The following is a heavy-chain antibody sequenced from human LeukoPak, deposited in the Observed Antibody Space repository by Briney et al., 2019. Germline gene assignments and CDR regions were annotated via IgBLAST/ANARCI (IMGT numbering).Heavy chain of an antibody. D-gene: IGHD2-15*01. J-gene: IGHJ4*02. CDR1: GFTFSSYA. Sequence: PGGSLRLSCAASGFTFSSYAMSWVRQAPGKGLEWVSAISGSGGSTYYADSVKGRFTISRDNSKNTLYLQMNSLRAEDKAVYYCAKSKPLGYCSGGSCSFDYWGQGTLVTVSS. V-gene: IGHV3-23*01. CDR2: ISGSGGST. CDR3: AKSKPLGYCSGGSCSFDY.